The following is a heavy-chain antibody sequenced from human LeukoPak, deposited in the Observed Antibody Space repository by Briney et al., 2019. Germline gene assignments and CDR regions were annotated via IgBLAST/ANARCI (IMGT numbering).Heavy chain of an antibody. D-gene: IGHD3-22*01. J-gene: IGHJ4*02. V-gene: IGHV4-4*02. CDR1: GGSISSSNW. CDR2: IYHSGST. Sequence: SGTLSLTCAVSGGSISSSNWWSWVRQPPGKGLEWIGEIYHSGSTNYNPSLKSRVTISVDKSKNQFSLKLSSVTAADTAVYYCVSLNYYDSSGYSVYYWGQGTLVTVSS. CDR3: VSLNYYDSSGYSVYY.